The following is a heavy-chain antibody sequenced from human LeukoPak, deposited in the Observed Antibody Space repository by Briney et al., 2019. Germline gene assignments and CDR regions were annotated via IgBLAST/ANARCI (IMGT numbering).Heavy chain of an antibody. D-gene: IGHD2-15*01. CDR1: GFTFSNYW. CDR2: IKQDGSEK. V-gene: IGHV3-7*01. J-gene: IGHJ4*02. CDR3: ARVHRTIRYCSGGSCYSDY. Sequence: PGGSLRLSCAASGFTFSNYWMSWVRQAPGKGLEWVAIIKQDGSEKYYVDSVKGRFTISRDNAKNSLYLQMNSLRAEDTAVYYYARVHRTIRYCSGGSCYSDYWGQGTLVTVSS.